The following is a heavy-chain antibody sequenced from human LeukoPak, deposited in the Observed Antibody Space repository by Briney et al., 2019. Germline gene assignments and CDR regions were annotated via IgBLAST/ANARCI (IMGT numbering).Heavy chain of an antibody. CDR2: IYYSGST. J-gene: IGHJ4*02. CDR3: ASLTSGYYSDPLFDY. D-gene: IGHD3-22*01. Sequence: SETLSLTCTVSGGSISSYYWSCIRQPPGKGLEWIGYIYYSGSTNYNPSLKSRVTISVDTSKNQFSLKLSSVTAADTAVYYCASLTSGYYSDPLFDYWGQGTLVTVSS. CDR1: GGSISSYY. V-gene: IGHV4-59*01.